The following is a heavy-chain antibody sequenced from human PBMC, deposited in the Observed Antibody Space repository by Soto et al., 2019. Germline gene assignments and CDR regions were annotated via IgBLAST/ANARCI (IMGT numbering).Heavy chain of an antibody. Sequence: GGSLRLSCAASGYTFSSYGMHWVRQAPGKGLEWVAVIWYDGSNKYYADSVKGRFTISRDNSKNTLYLQMNSLRAEDTAVYYCARDLYAAVVAALDVWGQGTTVTVSS. V-gene: IGHV3-33*01. CDR1: GYTFSSYG. D-gene: IGHD2-15*01. CDR3: ARDLYAAVVAALDV. CDR2: IWYDGSNK. J-gene: IGHJ6*02.